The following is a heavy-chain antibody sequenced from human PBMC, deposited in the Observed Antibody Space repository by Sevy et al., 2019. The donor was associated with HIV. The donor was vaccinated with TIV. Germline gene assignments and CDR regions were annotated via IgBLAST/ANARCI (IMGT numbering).Heavy chain of an antibody. D-gene: IGHD3-16*02. V-gene: IGHV3-21*01. Sequence: GGSLRLSCAVSGFTFSSYTMNWVRQAPGKGLEWVSSISSSSSYIYYADSVKGRFTISRDKAKNSLYLQMNSLRAEDTAVYYCAREEEDYVWWTSRDLTFFDYWGQGPLVTVSS. J-gene: IGHJ4*02. CDR2: ISSSSSYI. CDR1: GFTFSSYT. CDR3: AREEEDYVWWTSRDLTFFDY.